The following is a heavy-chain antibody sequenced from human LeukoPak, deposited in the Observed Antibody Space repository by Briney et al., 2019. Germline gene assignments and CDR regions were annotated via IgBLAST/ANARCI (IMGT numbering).Heavy chain of an antibody. CDR2: ITSDGSGT. CDR1: GFPFSNYW. Sequence: GGSLRLSCAASGFPFSNYWMHWVRQAPGKGLVWLSRITSDGSGTSYADSVKGRFTISRDNAKYTLYLQMNSLRAEDTAVYYCAEDQGARYYGSGSSWFDPWGQGTLVTVSS. CDR3: AEDQGARYYGSGSSWFDP. D-gene: IGHD3-10*01. V-gene: IGHV3-74*01. J-gene: IGHJ5*02.